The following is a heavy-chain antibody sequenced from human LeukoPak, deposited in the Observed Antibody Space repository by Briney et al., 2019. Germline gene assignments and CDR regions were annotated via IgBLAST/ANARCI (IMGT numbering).Heavy chain of an antibody. CDR3: ARDLGQYFDN. D-gene: IGHD3-16*01. Sequence: SETLSLTCTVSGGSISSYYWSWIRQPPGKGLEWIGYIDDSGSANYNPSLKSRVTISGDTSKSLISLRLSSVTAADTAIYYCARDLGQYFDNWGQGALVTVSS. CDR2: IDDSGSA. J-gene: IGHJ4*02. CDR1: GGSISSYY. V-gene: IGHV4-59*01.